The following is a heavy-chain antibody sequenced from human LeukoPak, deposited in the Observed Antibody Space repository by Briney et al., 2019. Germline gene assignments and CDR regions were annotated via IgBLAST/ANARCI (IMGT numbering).Heavy chain of an antibody. CDR1: DGFISDSSYY. Sequence: SETLSLTCTVSDGFISDSSYYWSWIRQPAGKGLEWIGRIYTSGSTNYNPSLKSRVTMSVDTSKNQFSLKLSSVTAADTAVYYCARGRWDSSGYLFDYWGQGTLVTVSS. CDR3: ARGRWDSSGYLFDY. CDR2: IYTSGST. J-gene: IGHJ4*02. D-gene: IGHD3-22*01. V-gene: IGHV4-61*02.